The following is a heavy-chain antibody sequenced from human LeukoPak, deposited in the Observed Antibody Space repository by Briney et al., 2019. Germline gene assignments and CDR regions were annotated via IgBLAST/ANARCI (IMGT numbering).Heavy chain of an antibody. CDR1: GFTVSSYY. J-gene: IGHJ4*02. V-gene: IGHV3-66*01. D-gene: IGHD6-6*01. Sequence: GGSLRLSCAASGFTVSSYYMSWVRQAPGKGLEWVSIIYGGGSTSYADSVKGRFTISRDTSKNSLYLQMNSLRAEDTAVYYCARDPLRVAARDYWGQGTLVTVSS. CDR2: IYGGGST. CDR3: ARDPLRVAARDY.